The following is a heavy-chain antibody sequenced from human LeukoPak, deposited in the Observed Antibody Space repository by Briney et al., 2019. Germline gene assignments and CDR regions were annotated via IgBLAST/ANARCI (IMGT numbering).Heavy chain of an antibody. V-gene: IGHV3-11*04. CDR3: ARAAGSYAFDI. Sequence: GGSLRLSCAASKFTFSDSYMGWMRQAPGKGLDWVSYISNSGTTMYYADSVKGRFTISRDNAKNSLHLQMNSLRAEDTAVYYCARAAGSYAFDIWGQGTMVTVSS. D-gene: IGHD3-10*01. J-gene: IGHJ3*02. CDR1: KFTFSDSY. CDR2: ISNSGTTM.